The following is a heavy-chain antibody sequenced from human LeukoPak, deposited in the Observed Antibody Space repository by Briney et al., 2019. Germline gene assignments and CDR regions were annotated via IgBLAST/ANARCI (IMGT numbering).Heavy chain of an antibody. J-gene: IGHJ4*02. D-gene: IGHD1-26*01. V-gene: IGHV3-48*03. CDR2: ISSSGGTI. CDR3: ARDRVGRSYFDY. Sequence: PGGSLRLSCAASAFTFSSYEMNWVRQAPGKGLEWVSYISSSGGTIYYADSVKGRFTISRDNAKNSLYLQMNSLRDEDTAVYYCARDRVGRSYFDYWGQGTLVTVSS. CDR1: AFTFSSYE.